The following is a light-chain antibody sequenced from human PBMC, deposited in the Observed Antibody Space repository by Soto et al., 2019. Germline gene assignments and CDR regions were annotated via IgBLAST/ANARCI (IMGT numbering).Light chain of an antibody. CDR3: QQRSVWPST. CDR1: QSVSSY. Sequence: EIVLTQSPATLSLSPGERAALSCRASQSVSSYLAWYQQKPGQAPRLLIYDASKSAPGIPARVPGSGSGTDFTLTISSPEPEDVAVYCCQQRSVWPSTFGGGTKVEI. CDR2: DAS. V-gene: IGKV3-11*01. J-gene: IGKJ4*01.